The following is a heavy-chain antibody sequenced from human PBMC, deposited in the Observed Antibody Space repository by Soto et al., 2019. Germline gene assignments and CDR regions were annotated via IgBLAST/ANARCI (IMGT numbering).Heavy chain of an antibody. CDR1: GYTFTSYA. CDR3: AKAHKKYSSSPYYFDY. D-gene: IGHD6-13*01. J-gene: IGHJ4*02. Sequence: ASVKVFCKASGYTFTSYAMHWVRQAPGQRLEWMGWINAGNGNTKYSQKFQGRVTITRDTSATTSYMDLSSLRSEDTAVYYCAKAHKKYSSSPYYFDYWGQGTLVTVSS. V-gene: IGHV1-3*01. CDR2: INAGNGNT.